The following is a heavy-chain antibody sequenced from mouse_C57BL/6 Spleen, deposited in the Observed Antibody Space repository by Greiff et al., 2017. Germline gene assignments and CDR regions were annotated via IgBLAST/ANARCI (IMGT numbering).Heavy chain of an antibody. D-gene: IGHD1-1*01. CDR3: ATQGTTGVPVWFAY. Sequence: QVQLKESGPELVKPGASVKISCKASGYAFSSSWMNWVKPRPGKGLEWIGRIYPGDGDTNYNGKFKGKATLTADKSSSTAYMQLSSLTSEDSAVYFCATQGTTGVPVWFAYWSQETLVIVSA. V-gene: IGHV1-82*01. CDR1: GYAFSSSW. J-gene: IGHJ3*01. CDR2: IYPGDGDT.